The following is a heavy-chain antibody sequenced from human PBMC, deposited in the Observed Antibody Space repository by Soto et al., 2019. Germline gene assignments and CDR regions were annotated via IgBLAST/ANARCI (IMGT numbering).Heavy chain of an antibody. V-gene: IGHV4-4*07. CDR1: GGSISSYY. J-gene: IGHJ6*02. Sequence: QVQLQESGPGLVKPSETLSLTCTVSGGSISSYYWSWIRQPAGKGLEWIGRIYTSGSTNYNPSPKSRVTMTVDTPKNKFSLKLRSVTAADTAVSYCARDPSYGMDVWGQGTTVTVSS. CDR3: ARDPSYGMDV. CDR2: IYTSGST.